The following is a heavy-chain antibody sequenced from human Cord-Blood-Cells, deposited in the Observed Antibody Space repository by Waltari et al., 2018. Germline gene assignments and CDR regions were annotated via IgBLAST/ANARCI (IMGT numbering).Heavy chain of an antibody. CDR1: GGSISSGSYY. D-gene: IGHD6-6*01. CDR3: ARETGYSSSFDY. V-gene: IGHV4-61*09. J-gene: IGHJ4*02. Sequence: QVQLQESGPGLVKPSQTLSLTCTVSGGSISSGSYYWSWIRQPAGKGLEWIGYIYTSGSTNHNPSIKSRVTISVDTSKNQFSLKLSSVTAADTAVYYCARETGYSSSFDYWGQGTLVTVSS. CDR2: IYTSGST.